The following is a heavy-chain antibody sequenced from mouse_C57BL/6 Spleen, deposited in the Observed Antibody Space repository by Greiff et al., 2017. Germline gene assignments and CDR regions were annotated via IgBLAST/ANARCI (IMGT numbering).Heavy chain of an antibody. CDR1: GYAFTNYL. CDR2: INPGSGGT. Sequence: VQLQQSGAELVRPGTSVKVSCKASGYAFTNYLIEWVKQRPGQGLEWIGVINPGSGGTNYNEKFKGKATLTADKSSSTAYMQLSSLTSEDSAVYFCASWDYDGGFAYWGQGTLVTVSA. CDR3: ASWDYDGGFAY. V-gene: IGHV1-54*01. D-gene: IGHD2-4*01. J-gene: IGHJ3*01.